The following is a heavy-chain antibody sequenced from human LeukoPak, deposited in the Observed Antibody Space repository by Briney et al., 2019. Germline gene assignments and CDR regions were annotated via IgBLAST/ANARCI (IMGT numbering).Heavy chain of an antibody. D-gene: IGHD3-3*01. J-gene: IGHJ5*02. CDR3: ARGGSYDSWNGRYTEGGFDP. CDR2: IFQSGST. Sequence: PSETLSLTCAVSGDSISSGTYSWNWLRQPPGKGPEWIGYIFQSGSTNYNPSLNSRVTILVDRSKNQFSLKLNSVTAADTAVYYCARGGSYDSWNGRYTEGGFDPWGQGTLVIVSS. CDR1: GDSISSGTYS. V-gene: IGHV4-30-2*01.